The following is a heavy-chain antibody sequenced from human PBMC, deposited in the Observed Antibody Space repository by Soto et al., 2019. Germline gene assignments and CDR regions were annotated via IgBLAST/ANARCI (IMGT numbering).Heavy chain of an antibody. V-gene: IGHV4-39*01. D-gene: IGHD2-2*01. CDR2: IYDSGST. CDR1: GGSISRSSYY. J-gene: IGHJ5*02. Sequence: PSETLSLTXTVSGGSISRSSYYWGWIRQPPGKGLEGIGSIYDSGSTYYNPSLKSRATISVDTSKNQFSLKLSSVTAADTAVYYRARHPSPRPVSSNWFDPWGQGTLVTVSS. CDR3: ARHPSPRPVSSNWFDP.